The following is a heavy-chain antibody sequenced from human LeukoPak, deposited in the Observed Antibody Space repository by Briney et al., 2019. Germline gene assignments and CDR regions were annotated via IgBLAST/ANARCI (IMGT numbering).Heavy chain of an antibody. Sequence: GGSLRLSCTASGFTFNNYAMTWVRQAPGKGLEWVSAVTGSGASTNYADSVKGRFTISRDNSKNTIYLQMNSLRAEDTAVYYCAKSGYNRFDYWGQGTLVTVSS. J-gene: IGHJ4*02. CDR1: GFTFNNYA. CDR3: AKSGYNRFDY. V-gene: IGHV3-23*01. CDR2: VTGSGAST. D-gene: IGHD5-24*01.